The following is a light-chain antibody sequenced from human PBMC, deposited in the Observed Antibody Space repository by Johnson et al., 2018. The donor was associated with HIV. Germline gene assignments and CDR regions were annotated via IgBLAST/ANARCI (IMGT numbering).Light chain of an antibody. CDR2: DNN. CDR3: GTWDTSLSAGYV. Sequence: QSALTQPPSVYAAPGQKVTISCSGSSSNIGNNYVSWYQQLPGTAPKLLICDNNKRPSGIPDRFSGSKSGTSATLGITGLQTGDEADYYCGTWDTSLSAGYVFGTGTKVTVL. J-gene: IGLJ1*01. V-gene: IGLV1-51*01. CDR1: SSNIGNNY.